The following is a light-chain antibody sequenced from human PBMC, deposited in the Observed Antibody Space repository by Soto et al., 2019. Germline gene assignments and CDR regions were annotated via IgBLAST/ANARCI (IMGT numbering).Light chain of an antibody. J-gene: IGKJ4*01. Sequence: DIVMTQSPDSLPVSLGEMATINCGSVQMFLYSSNNRNYLAWYQQKPGQPPKLLISGASTGATGIPPRFSGSGSGTDFTLTVNSLQSEDIAVYYCQQYHNWPVTFGGGTKV. CDR2: GAS. V-gene: IGKV4-1*01. CDR1: QMFLYSSNNRNY. CDR3: QQYHNWPVT.